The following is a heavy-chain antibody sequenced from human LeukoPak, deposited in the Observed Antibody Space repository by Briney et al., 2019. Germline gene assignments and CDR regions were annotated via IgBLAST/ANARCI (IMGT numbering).Heavy chain of an antibody. V-gene: IGHV4-39*07. CDR2: IYYSGST. D-gene: IGHD2-2*01. J-gene: IGHJ3*02. CDR3: ARHRRRCSSTSCYGFGTAIKRNDAFDI. Sequence: PSETLSLTCTVSGGSISSSSYYWGWIRQPPGKGLEWIGSIYYSGSTYYNPSLKSRVTISVDTSKNQFSLKLSSVTAADTAVYYCARHRRRCSSTSCYGFGTAIKRNDAFDIWGQGTMVTVSS. CDR1: GGSISSSSYY.